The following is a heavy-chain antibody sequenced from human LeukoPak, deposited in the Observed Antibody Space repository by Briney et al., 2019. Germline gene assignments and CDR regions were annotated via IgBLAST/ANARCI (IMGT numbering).Heavy chain of an antibody. CDR1: GYTFTSYG. V-gene: IGHV1-18*01. CDR3: ARDRSFRSDFWSVTDAFDM. CDR2: ISAYNGNT. J-gene: IGHJ3*02. D-gene: IGHD3-3*01. Sequence: GASVKVSCKASGYTFTSYGISWVRQAPGQGLEWMGWISAYNGNTNYAQKLQGRVTMTTDTSTSTAYMELRSLRPDDTAVYFCARDRSFRSDFWSVTDAFDMWGPGTMVIVSS.